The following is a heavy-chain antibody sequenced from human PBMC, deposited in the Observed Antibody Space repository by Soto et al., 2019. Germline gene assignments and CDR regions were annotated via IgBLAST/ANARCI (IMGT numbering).Heavy chain of an antibody. V-gene: IGHV4-59*08. CDR3: ARLGGYYQAFDS. Sequence: PSETLSLTCTVSGGSISSYYWSWIRQPPGKGLEWIGYIYYSGRTNYNPSLKSRATISVDTSKNQFSLKLDSVTAADTAVYYCARLGGYYQAFDSWGQGTLVTVSS. D-gene: IGHD3-22*01. CDR2: IYYSGRT. J-gene: IGHJ4*02. CDR1: GGSISSYY.